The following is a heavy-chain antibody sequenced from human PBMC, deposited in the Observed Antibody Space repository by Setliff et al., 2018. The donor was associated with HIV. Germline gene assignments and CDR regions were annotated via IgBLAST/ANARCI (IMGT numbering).Heavy chain of an antibody. CDR1: GGSIGGYY. CDR2: IYSGGST. J-gene: IGHJ3*01. D-gene: IGHD3-10*01. CDR3: ARVRSYGSAYDAFDV. Sequence: SETLSLTCTVSGGSIGGYYWSWIRQPPGTGLEWLGCIYSGGSTNYNPSLESRVTISLDTSKNQFPLRLTSVTAADTAVYYCARVRSYGSAYDAFDVWGSGTMVTVS. V-gene: IGHV4-4*08.